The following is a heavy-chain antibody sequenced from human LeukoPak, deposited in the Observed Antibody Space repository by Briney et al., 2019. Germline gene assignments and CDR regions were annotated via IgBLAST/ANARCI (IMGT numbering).Heavy chain of an antibody. CDR1: GGSFRGYY. D-gene: IGHD5-18*01. CDR3: ARRPHTAMVFYNYCYYMDF. V-gene: IGHV4-34*01. CDR2: INHSGST. J-gene: IGHJ6*03. Sequence: PSETLSLTCAVYGGSFRGYYWSWIRQPPGKGLEWIGEINHSGSTNYNPSLKSRVTISVDTSKDKFSLKLSSVTAADTAVYYCARRPHTAMVFYNYCYYMDFWGKGTTVTVSS.